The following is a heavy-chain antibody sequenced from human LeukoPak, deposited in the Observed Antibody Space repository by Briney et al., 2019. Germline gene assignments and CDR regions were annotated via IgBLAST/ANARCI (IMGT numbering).Heavy chain of an antibody. V-gene: IGHV1-18*01. CDR1: GYTFTSYG. CDR2: ISTYNGNS. Sequence: ASVKVSCKASGYTFTSYGITWVRQAPGQGLEWMGWISTYNGNSNYAQKLQGRVTMTTDTSTSTAYMELRSLRSDDTAVYYCATWVPYYGSGSYEGWGQGTLVTVSS. J-gene: IGHJ4*02. D-gene: IGHD3-10*01. CDR3: ATWVPYYGSGSYEG.